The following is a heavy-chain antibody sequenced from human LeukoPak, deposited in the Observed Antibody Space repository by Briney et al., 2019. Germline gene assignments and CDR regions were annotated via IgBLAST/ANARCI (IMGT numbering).Heavy chain of an antibody. D-gene: IGHD3-3*02. CDR3: ARDISRSFDS. Sequence: GGSLRLSCTASGFTFSSYTMNWVRQAPGKGLEWISYITKSGSTYYADSGKGRFTISRDNAKNSLYLQMNSLRAEDTAVYVCARDISRSFDSWGPGALVTVSS. CDR1: GFTFSSYT. CDR2: ITKSGST. J-gene: IGHJ4*02. V-gene: IGHV3-48*04.